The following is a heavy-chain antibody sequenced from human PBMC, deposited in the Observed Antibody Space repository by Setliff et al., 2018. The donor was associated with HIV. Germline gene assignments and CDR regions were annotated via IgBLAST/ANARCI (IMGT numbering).Heavy chain of an antibody. V-gene: IGHV1-8*01. Sequence: ASVKVSCKASGYTFTSYDINWVRQATGQGLEWMGWMNPNSGNTGYAQKFQGRVTMTRNTSISTAYMELSSLRSEDTAVYYCASMASSSSWYGTANYYYYGMDVWGQGTTVTVSS. CDR2: MNPNSGNT. J-gene: IGHJ6*02. CDR3: ASMASSSSWYGTANYYYYGMDV. CDR1: GYTFTSYD. D-gene: IGHD6-13*01.